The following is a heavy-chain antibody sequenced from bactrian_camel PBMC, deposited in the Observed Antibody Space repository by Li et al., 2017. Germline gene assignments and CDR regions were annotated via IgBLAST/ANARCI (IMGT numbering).Heavy chain of an antibody. Sequence: HVQLVESGGGSVQAGGSLRLSCAASGYTSSMTYMAWFRQAPGKEREGVAVIYNGGDSTWYADSVKGRFTISQDNAKNTLYLELNSLKPEDTAMYYCTKGWGSPGNLKGQGTQVTVS. CDR1: GYTSSMTY. J-gene: IGHJ4*01. CDR2: IYNGGDST. V-gene: IGHV3S1*01. D-gene: IGHD3*01.